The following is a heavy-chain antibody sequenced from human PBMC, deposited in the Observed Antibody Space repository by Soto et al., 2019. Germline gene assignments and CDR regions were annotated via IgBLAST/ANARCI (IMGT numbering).Heavy chain of an antibody. CDR3: TRGLGYSAS. Sequence: QVQLVQSGTEVKKPGSSGKVSCQASGDNFNNYAINWVRQAPGQGLEWMGGLVPIFLTANYAQKFQGRVTITADRSTSTAYMELSSLISEDTAVYYCTRGLGYSASWGQGTLVTVSS. CDR1: GDNFNNYA. D-gene: IGHD7-27*01. CDR2: LVPIFLTA. J-gene: IGHJ4*02. V-gene: IGHV1-69*06.